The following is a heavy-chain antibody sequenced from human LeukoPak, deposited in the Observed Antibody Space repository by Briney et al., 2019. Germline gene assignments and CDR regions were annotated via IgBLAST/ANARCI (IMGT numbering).Heavy chain of an antibody. D-gene: IGHD3-22*01. CDR3: ARGDAANYYDSSGYSSLDY. CDR2: INPNSGGT. V-gene: IGHV1-2*02. J-gene: IGHJ4*02. CDR1: GYTFTSYY. Sequence: GASVKVSCKASGYTFTSYYMHWVRQAPGQGLEWMGWINPNSGGTNYAQKFQGRVTMTRDTSISTAYMELSRLRSDDTAVYYCARGDAANYYDSSGYSSLDYWGQGTLVTVSS.